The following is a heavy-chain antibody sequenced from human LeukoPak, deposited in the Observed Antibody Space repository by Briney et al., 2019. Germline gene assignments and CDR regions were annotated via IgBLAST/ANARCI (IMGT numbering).Heavy chain of an antibody. J-gene: IGHJ4*02. CDR2: IKQDGSEK. V-gene: IGHV3-7*03. CDR1: GFTFSSYW. Sequence: GGSLRLSCAASGFTFSSYWMSWVRQAPGKGLEWVANIKQDGSEKYYVDSVKGRFTISRDNSKNTLYLQMNSLRAEDTAVYYCANAGYMAAGLPFDYWGQGTLVTVSS. CDR3: ANAGYMAAGLPFDY. D-gene: IGHD6-13*01.